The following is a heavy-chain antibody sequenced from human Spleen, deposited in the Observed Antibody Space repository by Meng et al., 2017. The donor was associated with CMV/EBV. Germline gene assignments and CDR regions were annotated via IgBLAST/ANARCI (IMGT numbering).Heavy chain of an antibody. CDR2: IYTRGST. CDR3: ASELPGSSWYYFDY. V-gene: IGHV4-59*10. CDR1: GGSFSGYY. J-gene: IGHJ4*02. Sequence: PLQRGGPGLFKPSETLSLTCAGYGGSFSGYYWSWIRQPAGKGLEWIGRIYTRGSTNYNPSLKSRVTMSVDTSKNQFSLKLSSVTAADTAVYYCASELPGSSWYYFDYWGQGTLVTVSS. D-gene: IGHD6-13*01.